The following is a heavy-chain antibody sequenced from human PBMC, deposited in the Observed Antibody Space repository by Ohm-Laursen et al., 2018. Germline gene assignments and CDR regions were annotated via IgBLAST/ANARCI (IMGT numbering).Heavy chain of an antibody. V-gene: IGHV3-23*01. CDR1: GFTFSNAW. J-gene: IGHJ4*02. CDR2: ISGSGGST. Sequence: GSLRLSCSASGFTFSNAWMSWVRQAPGKGLEWVSAISGSGGSTYYADSVKGRFTISRDNSKNTLYLQMNSLRAEDTAVYYCARDIDWVAFDYWGQGTLVTVSS. CDR3: ARDIDWVAFDY. D-gene: IGHD3-9*01.